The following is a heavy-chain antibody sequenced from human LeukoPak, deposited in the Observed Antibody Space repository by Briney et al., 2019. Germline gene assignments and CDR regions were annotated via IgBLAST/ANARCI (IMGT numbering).Heavy chain of an antibody. CDR2: IYYSGTT. D-gene: IGHD6-13*01. CDR1: GGSISSYY. CDR3: ARRGIAAAGYDY. Sequence: PSETLSLTCTASGGSISSYYWSWIRQPPGKGLEWIGYIYYSGTTNYNPSLKSRVTILVDTSKNQFSLNLSSVTAADTAAYYCARRGIAAAGYDYWGQGTLVTVSS. J-gene: IGHJ4*02. V-gene: IGHV4-59*08.